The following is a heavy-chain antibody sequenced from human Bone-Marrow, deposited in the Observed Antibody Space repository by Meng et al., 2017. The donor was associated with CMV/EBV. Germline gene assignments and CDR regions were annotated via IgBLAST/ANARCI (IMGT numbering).Heavy chain of an antibody. J-gene: IGHJ4*02. D-gene: IGHD6-19*01. V-gene: IGHV3-21*04. CDR3: ARDLDSSGRFDEDF. Sequence: GGSLRLSCTASGIAGITVSSYNMNWVRQAPGKGLEWVSFIGSSGTYMYYADSVKGRFTISRDDYKNTLFLQMNSLRVEDTALYYCARDLDSSGRFDEDFWGQGTLVTVSS. CDR2: IGSSGTYM. CDR1: GIAGITVSSYN.